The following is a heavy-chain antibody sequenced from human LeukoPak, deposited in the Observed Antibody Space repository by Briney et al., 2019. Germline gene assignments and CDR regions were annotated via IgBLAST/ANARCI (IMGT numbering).Heavy chain of an antibody. CDR3: ANDGISYNNHYVWFDP. D-gene: IGHD3-10*01. Sequence: PGGSLRLSCAASGFTFSVYAMSWVRQAPGKGLEWVSTIGGGDTYYADSVKGRFTISRDNSKNTLYLRMNSLTAGDTALYSCANDGISYNNHYVWFDPWGQGTLVTVSS. J-gene: IGHJ5*01. CDR2: IGGGDT. V-gene: IGHV3-23*01. CDR1: GFTFSVYA.